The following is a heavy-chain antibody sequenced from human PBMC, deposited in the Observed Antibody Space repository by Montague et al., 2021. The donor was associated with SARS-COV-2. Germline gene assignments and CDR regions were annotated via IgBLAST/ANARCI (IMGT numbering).Heavy chain of an antibody. Sequence: CAISGDSVWGNTDAWNWSRQSPSGGREWLGRTNYRSKWTSDYATSVEGRISIDPDTSKNQFFLHLRSVTPEDTGVYYCVRDTGSAQAGFDAWGQGTLVTVSS. CDR3: VRDTGSAQAGFDA. D-gene: IGHD4-17*01. CDR2: TNYRSKWTS. CDR1: GDSVWGNTDA. J-gene: IGHJ4*02. V-gene: IGHV6-1*01.